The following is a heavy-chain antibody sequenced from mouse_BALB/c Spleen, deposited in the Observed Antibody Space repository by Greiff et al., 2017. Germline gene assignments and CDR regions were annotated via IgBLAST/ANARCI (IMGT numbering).Heavy chain of an antibody. J-gene: IGHJ3*01. CDR2: IDPANGNT. V-gene: IGHV14-3*02. Sequence: EVKLVESGAELVKPGASVKLSCTASGFNIKDTYMHWVKQRPEQGLEWIGRIDPANGNTKYDPKFQGKATITADTSSNTAYLQLSSLTSEDTAVYYCARRGDYYGYDRAWFAYWGQGTLVTVSA. CDR3: ARRGDYYGYDRAWFAY. CDR1: GFNIKDTY. D-gene: IGHD2-2*01.